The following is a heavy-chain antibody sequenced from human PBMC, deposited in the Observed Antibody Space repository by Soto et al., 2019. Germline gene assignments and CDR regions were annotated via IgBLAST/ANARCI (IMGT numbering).Heavy chain of an antibody. Sequence: PGGSLRLSCAASGFTFSSYWMHWVRQAPGKGLEWVSAISGSGGSTYYADSVKGRFTISRDNSKNTLYLQMNSLRAEDTAVYYCAKAHPLYSSGYYFWGQGTLVTVSS. CDR3: AKAHPLYSSGYYF. CDR1: GFTFSSYW. J-gene: IGHJ4*02. D-gene: IGHD3-22*01. CDR2: ISGSGGST. V-gene: IGHV3-23*01.